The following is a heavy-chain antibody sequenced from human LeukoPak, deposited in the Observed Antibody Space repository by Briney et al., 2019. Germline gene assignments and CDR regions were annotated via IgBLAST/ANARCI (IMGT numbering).Heavy chain of an antibody. CDR2: IRSKAYGGTT. CDR3: TRVGIAAASDY. Sequence: GRSLRLSCTASGFTFGDYAMGWFRQAPGKGLEWVGFIRSKAYGGTTEYAASVKGRFTISRDDSKSIAYLQMNSLKTEDTAVYYCTRVGIAAASDYWGQGTLVTVSS. CDR1: GFTFGDYA. V-gene: IGHV3-49*03. D-gene: IGHD6-13*01. J-gene: IGHJ4*02.